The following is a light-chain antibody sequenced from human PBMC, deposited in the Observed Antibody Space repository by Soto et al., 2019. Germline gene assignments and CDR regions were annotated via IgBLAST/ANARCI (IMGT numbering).Light chain of an antibody. V-gene: IGLV1-40*01. Sequence: QSVLTQPPSASGAPGERVTISCTGSSSDIGAGYRVRWYQQVPGTAPKLLIYDNTNRPSGVSVRFSGSKSGTSASLAISGLQAEDEADYYCQSFVEYLSAVVFGGGTKVTVL. J-gene: IGLJ2*01. CDR2: DNT. CDR3: QSFVEYLSAVV. CDR1: SSDIGAGYR.